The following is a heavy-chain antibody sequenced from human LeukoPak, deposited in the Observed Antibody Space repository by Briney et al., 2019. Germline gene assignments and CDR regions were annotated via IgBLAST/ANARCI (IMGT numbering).Heavy chain of an antibody. D-gene: IGHD4-11*01. CDR3: ARGRTPLAVTTPTLVWFDP. V-gene: IGHV4-34*01. CDR1: GGSFSGYY. Sequence: SETLSLTCAVYGGSFSGYYWSWIRQPPGKGLEWIGEINHSGSTNYNPPLKSRVTISVDTSKNQFSLKLSSVTAADTAVYYCARGRTPLAVTTPTLVWFDPWGQGTLVTVSS. CDR2: INHSGST. J-gene: IGHJ5*02.